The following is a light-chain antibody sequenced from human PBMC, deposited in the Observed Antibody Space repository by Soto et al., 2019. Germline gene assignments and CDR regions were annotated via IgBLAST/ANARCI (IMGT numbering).Light chain of an antibody. CDR1: PSISTW. CDR3: RQYGSYPLT. V-gene: IGKV1-5*03. J-gene: IGKJ4*01. Sequence: DIQMTQSPSTLSASVGDRVTITCRASPSISTWLAWYQQKPGKAPELLIQKASSLGSGVPSRFSGSGSGTEFTLTITSLQPGDFATYYCRQYGSYPLTFGGGTKVEIK. CDR2: KAS.